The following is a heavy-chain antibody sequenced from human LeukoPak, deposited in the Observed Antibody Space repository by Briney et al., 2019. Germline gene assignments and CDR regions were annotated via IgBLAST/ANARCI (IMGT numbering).Heavy chain of an antibody. D-gene: IGHD5-18*01. CDR1: GFTFSSYS. CDR2: IRYDGSNK. Sequence: GGSLRLSCAASGFTFSSYSMNWVRQAPGKGLEWVAFIRYDGSNKYYADSVKGRFTISRDNSKNTLYLQMNSLRAEDTAVYYCAKGPIQLWTRYYYYYMDVWGKGTTVTISS. V-gene: IGHV3-30*02. CDR3: AKGPIQLWTRYYYYYMDV. J-gene: IGHJ6*03.